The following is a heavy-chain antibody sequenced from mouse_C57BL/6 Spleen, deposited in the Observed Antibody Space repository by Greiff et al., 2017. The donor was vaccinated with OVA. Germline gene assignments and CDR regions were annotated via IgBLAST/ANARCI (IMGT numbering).Heavy chain of an antibody. Sequence: EVKLVESGGGLVQPGGSLKLSCAASGFTFSDYYMYWVRQTPEKRLEWVAYISNGGGSTYYPDTVKGRFTISRDNAKNTLYLQMSRLKSEDTAMYYGARRGDYYGSSYAMDYWGQGTSVTVSS. V-gene: IGHV5-12*01. D-gene: IGHD1-1*01. CDR3: ARRGDYYGSSYAMDY. J-gene: IGHJ4*01. CDR2: ISNGGGST. CDR1: GFTFSDYY.